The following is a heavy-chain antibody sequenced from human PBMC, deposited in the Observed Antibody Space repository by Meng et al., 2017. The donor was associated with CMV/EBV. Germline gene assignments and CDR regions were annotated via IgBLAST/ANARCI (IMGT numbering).Heavy chain of an antibody. CDR3: ARIAAAGRFDY. D-gene: IGHD6-13*01. Sequence: ITLKGAGPTLLKPPPTPPLTCTFSGFSLSTSGVGVGCNPQPPGKALEWLALIYWDDDKRYSPSLKSRLTITKDTSKNQVVLTMTNMDPVDTATYYCARIAAAGRFDYWGQGTLVTVSS. J-gene: IGHJ4*02. V-gene: IGHV2-5*02. CDR1: GFSLSTSGVG. CDR2: IYWDDDK.